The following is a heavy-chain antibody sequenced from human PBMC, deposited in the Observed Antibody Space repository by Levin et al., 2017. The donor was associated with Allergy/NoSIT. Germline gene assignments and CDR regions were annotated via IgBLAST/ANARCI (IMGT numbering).Heavy chain of an antibody. CDR1: GGSISSPSYY. CDR3: AGVKTSGDSGKWFDP. CDR2: IYYSGTT. Sequence: PSETLSLTCTVSGGSISSPSYYWAWIRQPPGKGLECIGTIYYSGTTYYNPSLKSRVSISIDTSKNQFSLRLSSLTAADTAVYYCAGVKTSGDSGKWFDPWGQGTLITVSS. D-gene: IGHD4-17*01. J-gene: IGHJ5*02. V-gene: IGHV4-39*07.